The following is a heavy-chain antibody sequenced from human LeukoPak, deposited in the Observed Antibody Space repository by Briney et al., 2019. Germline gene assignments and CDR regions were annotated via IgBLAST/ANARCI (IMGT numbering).Heavy chain of an antibody. V-gene: IGHV3-7*03. Sequence: PGGSLRLSCAASGFTFSSYWMSWVRQAPGKGLEWVANINQDGSGKYYVDSVKGRFTISRDNAKNALYLQMNSLRAEDTAVYYCARGNFDSDYWGQGTLVTVSS. CDR3: ARGNFDSDY. CDR1: GFTFSSYW. J-gene: IGHJ4*02. D-gene: IGHD3-9*01. CDR2: INQDGSGK.